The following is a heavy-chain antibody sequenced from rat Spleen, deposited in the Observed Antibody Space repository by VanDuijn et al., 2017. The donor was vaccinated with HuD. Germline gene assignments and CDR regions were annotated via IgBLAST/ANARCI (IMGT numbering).Heavy chain of an antibody. CDR3: ARRYYYSGEGYFDY. CDR1: GFSLTNYG. V-gene: IGHV2-52*01. Sequence: QVQLKESGPVLVQASETLSLTCTVSGFSLTNYGVIRVRQPPGKGLEWMGIIWRKGNTDYNSALKSRLSINRDTSKSQVFLKMSSLKTEDTATYYCARRYYYSGEGYFDYWGQGVMVTVSS. CDR2: IWRKGNT. D-gene: IGHD1-1*01. J-gene: IGHJ2*01.